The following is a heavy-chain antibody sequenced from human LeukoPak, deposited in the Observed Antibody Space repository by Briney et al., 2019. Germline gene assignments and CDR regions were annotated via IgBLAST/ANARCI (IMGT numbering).Heavy chain of an antibody. CDR2: IYYSGST. D-gene: IGHD3-3*01. J-gene: IGHJ4*02. CDR3: ARENYDFWSGYSDY. CDR1: GGSISSGGYY. Sequence: PSQTLSLTCTVSGGSISSGGYYWSWIRQHPGKGLEWIGYIYYSGSTYYNPSLKSRVTISVDTSKNQFSLKLSSVTAADTAVYYCARENYDFWSGYSDYWGQGTLVTVSS. V-gene: IGHV4-31*03.